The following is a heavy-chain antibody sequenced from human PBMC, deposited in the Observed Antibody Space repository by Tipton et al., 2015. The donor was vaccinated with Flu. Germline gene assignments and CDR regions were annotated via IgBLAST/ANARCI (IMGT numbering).Heavy chain of an antibody. CDR2: ISGNSGSI. D-gene: IGHD1-20*01. CDR1: GFTFDDYA. CDR3: AKVASITGTSGIFDY. Sequence: SLRLSCAASGFTFDDYAMHWVRQAPGKGLEWVSGISGNSGSIGYADSVKGRVTISRDNAKNSLYLQMHSLRAEDTALYYCAKVASITGTSGIFDYWGQGTLVTVSS. J-gene: IGHJ4*02. V-gene: IGHV3-9*01.